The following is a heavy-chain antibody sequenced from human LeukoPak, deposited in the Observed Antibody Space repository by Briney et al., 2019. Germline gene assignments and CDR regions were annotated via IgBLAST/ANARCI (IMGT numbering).Heavy chain of an antibody. CDR2: IKQDGSEK. CDR3: ARGFLEWLLPSAVFDY. D-gene: IGHD3-3*01. V-gene: IGHV3-7*04. Sequence: GGSLRLSCAASGFTLGSYWMSWVRQAPGKGLEWVANIKQDGSEKYYVDSVKGRFTISRGNAKNSLYLQMSSLRPEDTAVYYCARGFLEWLLPSAVFDYWGQGTLVTVSS. CDR1: GFTLGSYW. J-gene: IGHJ4*02.